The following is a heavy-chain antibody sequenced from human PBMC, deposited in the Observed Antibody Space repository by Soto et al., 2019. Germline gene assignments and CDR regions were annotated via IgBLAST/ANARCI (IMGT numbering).Heavy chain of an antibody. CDR1: GFTFSSYA. Sequence: PGGSLRLSCAASGFTFSSYAMHWVRQAPGKGLEWVAVISYDGSNKYYADSVKGRFTISRDNSKNTLYLQMNSLRAEDTAVYYCVRAKVVVSDPVDYWGQGTLVTVSS. J-gene: IGHJ4*02. CDR3: VRAKVVVSDPVDY. D-gene: IGHD2-15*01. CDR2: ISYDGSNK. V-gene: IGHV3-30-3*01.